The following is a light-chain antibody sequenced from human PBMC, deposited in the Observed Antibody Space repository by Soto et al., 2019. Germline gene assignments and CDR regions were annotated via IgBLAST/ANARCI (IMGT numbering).Light chain of an antibody. CDR1: SSDVGGYNY. CDR3: TSCTSISLYV. J-gene: IGLJ1*01. Sequence: QSVLTQPASVSGSPGQSITISCTGTSSDVGGYNYVSWYQQHPGKAPKLMIYEVSNRPSGVSNRFSGSKSGNTASLTISGLQAVDEADYYCTSCTSISLYVFGTGTKVTLL. CDR2: EVS. V-gene: IGLV2-14*01.